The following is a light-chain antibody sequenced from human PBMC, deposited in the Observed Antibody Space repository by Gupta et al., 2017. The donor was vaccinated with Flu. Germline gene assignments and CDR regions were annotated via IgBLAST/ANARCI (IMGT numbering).Light chain of an antibody. Sequence: DIQMTQSPSSLSASVGDRVTITCRASQSISSFLNWYQQKPGQAPKLLIHATSNLYSGVPSRCSGSGSGTDFTLTISSLQPEDFATYFCHQSYRPCTFGPGTKVDI. V-gene: IGKV1-39*01. CDR1: QSISSF. CDR2: ATS. CDR3: HQSYRPCT. J-gene: IGKJ3*01.